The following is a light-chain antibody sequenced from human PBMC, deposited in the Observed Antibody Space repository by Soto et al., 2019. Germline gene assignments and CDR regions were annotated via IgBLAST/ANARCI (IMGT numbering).Light chain of an antibody. V-gene: IGLV2-14*01. CDR3: SSYEGSSPLDV. CDR2: EVS. Sequence: QSVLTQPASVSGSPGQSITISCTGTSSDVGSYNYVSWYQQHPGKAPKLMIYEVSNRPSGVSNRFSGSKSGNTASLTISGLQAEDEADYYCSSYEGSSPLDVFGTGTKVTVL. J-gene: IGLJ1*01. CDR1: SSDVGSYNY.